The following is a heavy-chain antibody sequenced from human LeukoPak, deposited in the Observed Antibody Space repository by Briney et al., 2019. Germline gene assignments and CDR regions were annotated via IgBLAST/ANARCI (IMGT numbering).Heavy chain of an antibody. V-gene: IGHV3-23*01. CDR2: ISASGDVT. Sequence: GGSLRLSCAASGFTFSKFPMGWVRQAPGRGLEWVSAISASGDVTFYADSLKGRFTISRDNSKNTLYLQMNSLRAEDTAVYYCATFWSGYSSEYFQHWGQGTLVTVSS. D-gene: IGHD3-3*01. J-gene: IGHJ1*01. CDR3: ATFWSGYSSEYFQH. CDR1: GFTFSKFP.